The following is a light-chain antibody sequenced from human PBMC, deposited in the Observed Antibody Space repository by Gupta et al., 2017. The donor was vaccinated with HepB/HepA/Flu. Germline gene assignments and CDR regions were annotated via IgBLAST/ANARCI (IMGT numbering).Light chain of an antibody. V-gene: IGKV1-5*03. J-gene: IGKJ1*01. CDR1: QSISSW. Sequence: DIQMTQSPSTLSASVGDRVTITCRASQSISSWLAWYQQKPGKAPKLLIYKASSLESGVPSRFSGSGSGTEFTLTISSLQPDDFATYYCQQYNSYSQTCGQGTKVEIK. CDR2: KAS. CDR3: QQYNSYSQT.